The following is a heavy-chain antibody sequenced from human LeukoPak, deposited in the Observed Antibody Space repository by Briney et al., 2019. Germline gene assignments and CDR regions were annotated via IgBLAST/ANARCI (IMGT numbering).Heavy chain of an antibody. Sequence: GGSLRLSCAASGFTFSDYGMSWVRQAQGKGLEWVSGISNSGDSTYYADSVKGRFTISRDNSKNTLYPQIDSLRAEDTAVYYCARVTPNYYDSSGYYYHGYFDYWGQGTLVTVSS. CDR1: GFTFSDYG. V-gene: IGHV3-23*01. CDR2: ISNSGDST. CDR3: ARVTPNYYDSSGYYYHGYFDY. D-gene: IGHD3-22*01. J-gene: IGHJ4*02.